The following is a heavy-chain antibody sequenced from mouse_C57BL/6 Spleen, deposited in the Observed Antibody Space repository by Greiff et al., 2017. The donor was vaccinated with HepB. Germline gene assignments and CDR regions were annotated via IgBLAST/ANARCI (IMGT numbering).Heavy chain of an antibody. Sequence: EVHLVESGGGLVQPGGSMKLSCAASGFTFSDAWMDWVRQSPEKGLEWVAEIRNKANNHATYYAVSVKGRFTISRDDSKSRVYLQMNSLRAEDTGIYYCTRGYSNYWYYFDYWGQGTTLTVSS. CDR1: GFTFSDAW. J-gene: IGHJ2*01. V-gene: IGHV6-6*01. CDR2: IRNKANNHAT. D-gene: IGHD2-5*01. CDR3: TRGYSNYWYYFDY.